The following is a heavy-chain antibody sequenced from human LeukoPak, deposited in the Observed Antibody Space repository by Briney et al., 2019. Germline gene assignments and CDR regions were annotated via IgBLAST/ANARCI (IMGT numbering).Heavy chain of an antibody. CDR3: ARDGDSDIVVVPAHFDY. D-gene: IGHD2-2*01. CDR2: ISSSGSTI. J-gene: IGHJ4*02. Sequence: GGSLRLSCAASGFTFSYYYMSWIRQAPGKGLEGGSYISSSGSTIYYADHVKGRFTSSRDNATNSLYLQMNSQGAEATAFYCCARDGDSDIVVVPAHFDYWGQGTLVTVSS. V-gene: IGHV3-11*04. CDR1: GFTFSYYY.